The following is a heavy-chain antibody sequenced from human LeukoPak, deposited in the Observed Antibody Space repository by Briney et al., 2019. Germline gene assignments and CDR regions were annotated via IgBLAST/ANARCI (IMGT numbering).Heavy chain of an antibody. Sequence: ASVKVSCKASGYTFTGYYMHWVRQAPGQGLEWMGWINPNSGGTNYAQKFQGRVTMTRDTSISTAYMELSRLRSDDTAVCYCAREVVVAATRIRYNWFDPWGQGTLVTVSS. CDR3: AREVVVAATRIRYNWFDP. J-gene: IGHJ5*02. D-gene: IGHD2-15*01. CDR2: INPNSGGT. V-gene: IGHV1-2*02. CDR1: GYTFTGYY.